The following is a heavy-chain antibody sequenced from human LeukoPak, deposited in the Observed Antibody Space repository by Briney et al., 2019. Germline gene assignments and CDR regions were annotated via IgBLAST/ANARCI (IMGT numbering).Heavy chain of an antibody. CDR1: GYTFTGYY. V-gene: IGHV1-2*02. CDR3: ARVPLIYGTIDH. J-gene: IGHJ4*02. Sequence: ASVKVSCKASGYTFTGYYMHWVRQAPGQGLEWMGWINPNSGGTNYAQKFQGRVTMTRDTSISTAYMELSRLRSDDTAVYYCARVPLIYGTIDHWGQGTLVTVSS. D-gene: IGHD2-8*01. CDR2: INPNSGGT.